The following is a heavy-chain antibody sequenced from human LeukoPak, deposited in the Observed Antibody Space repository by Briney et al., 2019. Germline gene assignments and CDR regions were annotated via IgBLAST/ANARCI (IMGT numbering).Heavy chain of an antibody. CDR1: GYTFTGYY. D-gene: IGHD1-26*01. V-gene: IGHV1-8*02. CDR3: ARAFIVGATNWYFDL. J-gene: IGHJ2*01. CDR2: MNPNSGNT. Sequence: ASVKVSCKASGYTFTGYYMHWVRQATGQGLEWMGWMNPNSGNTGYAQKFQGRVTMTRNTSISTAYMELSSLRSEDTAVYYCARAFIVGATNWYFDLWGRGTLVTVSS.